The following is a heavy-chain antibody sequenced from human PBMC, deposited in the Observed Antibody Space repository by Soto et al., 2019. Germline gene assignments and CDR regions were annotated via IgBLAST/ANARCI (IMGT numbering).Heavy chain of an antibody. D-gene: IGHD3-10*01. J-gene: IGHJ4*02. V-gene: IGHV4-34*01. CDR1: GGSFRGYY. CDR3: ARLWSSNEGSS. Sequence: SETLSLTCAVHGGSFRGYYWSWIRQPPGKGLEWIGEINHSGGTNYNPSLKSRVSISVDASKSQFSLQLTSVTAAGTAVYYCARLWSSNEGSSWGQGTLVTVSS. CDR2: INHSGGT.